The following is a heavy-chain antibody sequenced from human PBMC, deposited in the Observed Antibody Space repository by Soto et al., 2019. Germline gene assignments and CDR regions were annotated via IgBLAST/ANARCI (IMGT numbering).Heavy chain of an antibody. Sequence: QVQLVQSGAEVEKPGASVKLSCKASGYTFTSYYIHWVRQAPGQGLEWMGILNPTSGSTAYAQKFPGRVAMTRDTSASTVYVELSSLRSEDTAVYYCARAGSAIVVVVTASTGGYFDYWGQGTLVTVSS. CDR3: ARAGSAIVVVVTASTGGYFDY. D-gene: IGHD2-15*01. CDR2: LNPTSGST. CDR1: GYTFTSYY. J-gene: IGHJ4*02. V-gene: IGHV1-46*01.